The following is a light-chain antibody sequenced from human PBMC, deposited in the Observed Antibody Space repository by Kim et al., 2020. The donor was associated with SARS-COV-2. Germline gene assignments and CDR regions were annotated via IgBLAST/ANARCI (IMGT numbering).Light chain of an antibody. CDR2: GAS. CDR1: QSVSSSF. V-gene: IGKV3-20*01. Sequence: PGEEALRSCRASQSVSSSFLAWYQQRPGQAPRLLIYGASSRATGIPDRFSGSGSGTDFTLTISRLEPEDFAVYYCQQYGDSPPFTFGPGTKVDIK. J-gene: IGKJ3*01. CDR3: QQYGDSPPFT.